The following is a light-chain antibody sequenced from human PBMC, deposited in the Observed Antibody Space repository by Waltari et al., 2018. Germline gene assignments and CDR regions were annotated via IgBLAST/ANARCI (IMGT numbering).Light chain of an antibody. CDR3: QSYDSSLSGWV. J-gene: IGLJ3*02. Sequence: QSVLTQPPSVSGAPGQRVTISCTGSSPNIGAGYDVPWYQQLPGTAPNLLIYGNSNRPSGVPDRFSGSKSGTSASLAITGLQAEDEADYYCQSYDSSLSGWVFGGGTKLTVL. CDR2: GNS. CDR1: SPNIGAGYD. V-gene: IGLV1-40*01.